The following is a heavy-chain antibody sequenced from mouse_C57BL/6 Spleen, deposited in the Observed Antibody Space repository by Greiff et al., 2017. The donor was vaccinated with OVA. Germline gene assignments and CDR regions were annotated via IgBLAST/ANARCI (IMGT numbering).Heavy chain of an antibody. CDR3: ARDRSDYGLDY. CDR2: INYDGSST. J-gene: IGHJ2*01. V-gene: IGHV5-16*01. Sequence: EVKLLESEGGLVQPGSSMKLSCTASGFTFSDYYMAWVRQVPEKGLEWVANINYDGSSTYYLDSLKGRFIISRANATNILYLQMSSLKSEDTASYYGARDRSDYGLDYWGQGTTLTVSS. CDR1: GFTFSDYY. D-gene: IGHD2-13*01.